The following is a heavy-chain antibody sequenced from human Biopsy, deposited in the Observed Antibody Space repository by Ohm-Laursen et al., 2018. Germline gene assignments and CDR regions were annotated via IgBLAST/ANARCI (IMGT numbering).Heavy chain of an antibody. CDR1: GFTFSNSG. CDR3: AREQPALSGGGSWFDS. Sequence: SLRLSCAASGFTFSNSGMHWVRQAPDKGLEWVAAISYDGSKTDYGDSVKGRLNISRDNSKNTLDLQMSSLRADDSAVYFCAREQPALSGGGSWFDSWGQGTLVIVSS. CDR2: ISYDGSKT. V-gene: IGHV3-30*03. D-gene: IGHD6-19*01. J-gene: IGHJ5*01.